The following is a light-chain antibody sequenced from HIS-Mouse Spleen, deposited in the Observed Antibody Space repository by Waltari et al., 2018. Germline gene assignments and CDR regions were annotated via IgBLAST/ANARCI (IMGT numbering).Light chain of an antibody. Sequence: QSALTQPRSVSGSPGQSVTISCTGTSSDVGGYTYVSWYQPHPGKAPNLMIYDVSKRPSGVPDRFSGSKSGNTASLTISGLQAEDEADYYCCSYAGSYTVVFGGGTKLTVL. J-gene: IGLJ2*01. CDR1: SSDVGGYTY. CDR2: DVS. CDR3: CSYAGSYTVV. V-gene: IGLV2-11*01.